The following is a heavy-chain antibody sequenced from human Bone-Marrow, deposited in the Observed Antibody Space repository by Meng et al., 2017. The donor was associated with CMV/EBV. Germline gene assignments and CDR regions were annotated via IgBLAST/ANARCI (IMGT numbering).Heavy chain of an antibody. CDR1: GYTFTSYY. V-gene: IGHV1-46*01. J-gene: IGHJ5*02. Sequence: ASVKVSCNASGYTFTSYYMHWVRQAPGQGLEWMGIINPSGGSTSYAQKFQGRVPMTRDTSTSTVYMELRSLRSEDTAVYYCARSPDCSSTSCSRGWLDPWGQGTLVTVSS. CDR2: INPSGGST. CDR3: ARSPDCSSTSCSRGWLDP. D-gene: IGHD2-2*01.